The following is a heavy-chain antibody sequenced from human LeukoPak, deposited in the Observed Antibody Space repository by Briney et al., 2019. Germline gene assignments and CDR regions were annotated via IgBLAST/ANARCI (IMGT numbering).Heavy chain of an antibody. CDR2: INPNSGGT. CDR1: GYSFTGYF. D-gene: IGHD1/OR15-1a*01. CDR3: ARENWNTYTNYAMDV. V-gene: IGHV1-2*02. J-gene: IGHJ6*02. Sequence: GASVKVSCKASGYSFTGYFMHWVRQAPGQGLELMGWINPNSGGTNYAQKFQGRVTMTRDTSISTAYMELSRLTSDDTGVYYCARENWNTYTNYAMDVWGQGTADTVSS.